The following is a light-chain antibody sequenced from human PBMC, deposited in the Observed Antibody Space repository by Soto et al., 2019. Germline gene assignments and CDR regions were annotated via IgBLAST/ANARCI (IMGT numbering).Light chain of an antibody. CDR1: QSVSSSY. CDR2: GAS. CDR3: QQYGSSPWT. V-gene: IGKV3-20*01. J-gene: IGKJ1*01. Sequence: EIVLTQSPGTLSLSPGERATLSCRASQSVSSSYLAWYQQKPGQAPRLLIYGASSRATGIPDRFSGSGSGTDXTXXISXXEPEXFAVYYCQQYGSSPWTFGQGTKVEIK.